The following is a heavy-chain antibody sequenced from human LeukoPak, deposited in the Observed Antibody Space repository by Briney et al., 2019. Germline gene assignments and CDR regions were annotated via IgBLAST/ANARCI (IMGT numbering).Heavy chain of an antibody. CDR1: GFTFSSYS. CDR3: ARDHSGGAYYDFWSVHPGSLFFDY. Sequence: PGGSLRLSCAASGFTFSSYSMNWVRQAPGKGLEWVSSISSSSSYIYYADSVKGRFTISRDNAKNSLYLQMNSLRAEDTAVYYCARDHSGGAYYDFWSVHPGSLFFDYRGQGTLVTVSS. D-gene: IGHD3-3*01. CDR2: ISSSSSYI. J-gene: IGHJ4*02. V-gene: IGHV3-21*01.